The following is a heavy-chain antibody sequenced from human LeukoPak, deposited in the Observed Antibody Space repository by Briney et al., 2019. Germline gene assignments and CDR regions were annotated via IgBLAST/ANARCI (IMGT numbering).Heavy chain of an antibody. V-gene: IGHV3-48*03. CDR2: ISSSGSTI. J-gene: IGHJ3*02. CDR1: GFTFSSYE. Sequence: PGESLRLSCAASGFTFSSYEMNWVRQAPGKGLEWVSYISSSGSTIYYADSAKGRFTISRDNAKNSLYLQMNSLRAEDTAVYYCARVAVAGAFDIWGQGTMVTVSS. CDR3: ARVAVAGAFDI. D-gene: IGHD6-19*01.